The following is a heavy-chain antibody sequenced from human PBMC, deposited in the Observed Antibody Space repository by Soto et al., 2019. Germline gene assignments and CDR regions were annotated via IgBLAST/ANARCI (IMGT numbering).Heavy chain of an antibody. CDR1: GFTGSSNR. Sequence: GTLGHSCEDYGFTGSSNRMRWLRQAPVKGLEWVSVIYSGGSTYYADSVKGRFTISRDNSKNTLYLQMNSLRAEDTAVYYCAREYPLYGMDVWGQRSTVTVSS. D-gene: IGHD2-2*01. CDR3: AREYPLYGMDV. CDR2: IYSGGST. J-gene: IGHJ6*01. V-gene: IGHV3-53*01.